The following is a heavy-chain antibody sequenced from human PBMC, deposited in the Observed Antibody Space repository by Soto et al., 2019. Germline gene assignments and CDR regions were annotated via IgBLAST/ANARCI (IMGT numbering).Heavy chain of an antibody. CDR3: TRIEGPEPGDSGYDH. CDR1: RDTFSSNTAA. V-gene: IGHV6-1*01. Sequence: SLSLTCAISRDTFSSNTAACDCVRQSPSRGLEWLGRTYCRAKLYNDSAGSVRSRIRINPDSSKNQFLLQLNPVTPDNAAVYYGTRIEGPEPGDSGYDHWGQGTLVTVSS. J-gene: IGHJ4*02. CDR2: TYCRAKLYN. D-gene: IGHD5-12*01.